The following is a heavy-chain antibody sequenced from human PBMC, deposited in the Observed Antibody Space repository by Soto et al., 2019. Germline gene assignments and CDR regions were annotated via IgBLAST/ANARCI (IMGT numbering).Heavy chain of an antibody. Sequence: EVQLLESGGDLVQPGGSLTLSCAAAGFTFSSYGMSWVRQAPGKGLEWVSAVSGSGGSVYYADSVRGRFTISRDNSKNTLYLQVNSLRAEDTAIYYCAKGSVVGAYYSYGMDVWGQGPTVTVSS. V-gene: IGHV3-23*01. CDR3: AKGSVVGAYYSYGMDV. J-gene: IGHJ6*02. D-gene: IGHD2-2*01. CDR1: GFTFSSYG. CDR2: VSGSGGSV.